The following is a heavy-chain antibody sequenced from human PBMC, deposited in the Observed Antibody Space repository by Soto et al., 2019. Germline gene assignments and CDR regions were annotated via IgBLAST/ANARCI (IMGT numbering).Heavy chain of an antibody. D-gene: IGHD2-15*01. V-gene: IGHV3-23*01. J-gene: IGHJ6*03. CDR1: GFTFSSYA. Sequence: VQLLESGGGLVQPGGSLGLSCAASGFTFSSYAMNWVRQAPGKGLEGASIISGSGGNTYNGDSVKGRFTISRDNSKNPLYRQMNTLRGEDTAVYYCAKGAGGYCSGGSCYWSYMEVWGRGTTVTVSS. CDR2: ISGSGGNT. CDR3: AKGAGGYCSGGSCYWSYMEV.